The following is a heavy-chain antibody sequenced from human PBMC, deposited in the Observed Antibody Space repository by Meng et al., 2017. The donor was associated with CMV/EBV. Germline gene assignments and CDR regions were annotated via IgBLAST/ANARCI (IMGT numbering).Heavy chain of an antibody. J-gene: IGHJ4*02. V-gene: IGHV3-9*01. Sequence: SLKISCAASGFTFDDYAMHWVRQAPGKGLEWVSGISWNSGSIGYADSVKGRFTISRDNAKNSLYLQMNSLRAEDTALYYCAKDHDFWGGYSYYFDYWGQGTLVTVSS. D-gene: IGHD3-3*01. CDR1: GFTFDDYA. CDR3: AKDHDFWGGYSYYFDY. CDR2: ISWNSGSI.